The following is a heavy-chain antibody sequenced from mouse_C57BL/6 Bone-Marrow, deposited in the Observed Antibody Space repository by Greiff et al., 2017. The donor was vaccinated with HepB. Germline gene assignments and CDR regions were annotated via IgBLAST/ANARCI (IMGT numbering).Heavy chain of an antibody. J-gene: IGHJ2*01. CDR2: IYPRSGNT. CDR3: ARRVLNSYFDY. Sequence: VQRVESGAELARPGASVNLSCKASGYTFTSYGISWVKQRTGQGLEWIGEIYPRSGNTYYNEKFKGKATLTADKSSSTAYMELRSLTSEDSAVYFCARRVLNSYFDYWGQGTTLTVSS. D-gene: IGHD1-3*01. CDR1: GYTFTSYG. V-gene: IGHV1-81*01.